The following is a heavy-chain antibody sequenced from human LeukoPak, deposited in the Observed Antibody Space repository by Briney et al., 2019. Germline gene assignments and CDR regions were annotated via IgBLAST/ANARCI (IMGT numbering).Heavy chain of an antibody. Sequence: SETLSLTCTVSGGSISSYYWSWIRQPAGKGLEWIGRIYTSGSTNYNPSLKSRVTMSVDTSKNQFSLKLSSVTAADTAVYYCAREQYYYDSSGYYPRAFDIWGQGTMVTVSS. V-gene: IGHV4-4*07. J-gene: IGHJ3*02. CDR3: AREQYYYDSSGYYPRAFDI. D-gene: IGHD3-22*01. CDR2: IYTSGST. CDR1: GGSISSYY.